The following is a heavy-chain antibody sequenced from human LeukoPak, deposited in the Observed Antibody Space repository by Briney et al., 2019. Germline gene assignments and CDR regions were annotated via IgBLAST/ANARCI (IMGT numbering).Heavy chain of an antibody. CDR3: ATLEMATFDY. J-gene: IGHJ4*02. D-gene: IGHD5-24*01. V-gene: IGHV3-64*01. Sequence: GGSLRLSCAASGFTFSSYAMHWVRQAPGKGLEYVSAISSNGGSTYYANSVKGRFTISRDNSKNTLYLQMGSLRAEDMAVYYCATLEMATFDYWGQGTLVTVSS. CDR2: ISSNGGST. CDR1: GFTFSSYA.